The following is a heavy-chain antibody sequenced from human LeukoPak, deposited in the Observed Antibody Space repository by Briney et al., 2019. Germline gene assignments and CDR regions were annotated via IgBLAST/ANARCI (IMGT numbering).Heavy chain of an antibody. J-gene: IGHJ4*02. CDR3: AKDERNWNYNLASQTYD. V-gene: IGHV3-23*01. Sequence: GGSLRLSCVVSGFTFSDAWMNWVRQAPGKGLEWVSAISGSGVSTYYADSVKGRFTVSRDNSKNTLYLQMSSLRAEDTAVYYCAKDERNWNYNLASQTYDWGQGTLVTVSS. D-gene: IGHD1-7*01. CDR2: ISGSGVST. CDR1: GFTFSDAW.